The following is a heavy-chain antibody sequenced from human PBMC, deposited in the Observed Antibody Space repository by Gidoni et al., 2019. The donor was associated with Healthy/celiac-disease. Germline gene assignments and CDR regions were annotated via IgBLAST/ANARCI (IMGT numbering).Heavy chain of an antibody. CDR3: ARGRRGRFDY. J-gene: IGHJ4*02. CDR2: INHSGRT. V-gene: IGHV4-34*01. CDR1: GGSVSGYY. D-gene: IGHD3-10*01. Sequence: QVQLQQWGAGLLKPSETLSLTCAVYGGSVSGYYWSWIRQPPGKGLEWIGEINHSGRTNYNPSLRSRVTISVDTSKNQFSLKLSSVTAADTAVYYCARGRRGRFDYWGQGTLVTVSS.